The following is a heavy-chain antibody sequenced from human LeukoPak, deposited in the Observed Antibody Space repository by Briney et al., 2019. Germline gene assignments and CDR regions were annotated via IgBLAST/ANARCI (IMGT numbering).Heavy chain of an antibody. V-gene: IGHV3-23*01. CDR3: AKTPETHYHDFSGYYYYFDY. CDR2: IGGSGGGT. Sequence: PGESLTLSCAASGFTFTNYAMSWVRQAPGKGLEWVSAIGGSGGGTYYADSVKGRFTISRDNSKNTLYLQMTGLRAEDTAIYYCAKTPETHYHDFSGYYYYFDYWGQGTLVTVSS. CDR1: GFTFTNYA. D-gene: IGHD3-22*01. J-gene: IGHJ4*02.